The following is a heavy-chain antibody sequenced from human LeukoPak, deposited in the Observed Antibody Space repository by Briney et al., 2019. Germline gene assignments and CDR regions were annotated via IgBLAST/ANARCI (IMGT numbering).Heavy chain of an antibody. CDR1: GFTFSSYA. V-gene: IGHV3-30*04. CDR2: ISYDGSNK. CDR3: AGGPRGTIFGVVTLYYFDY. Sequence: QPGRSLRLSCAASGFTFSSYAMHWVRQAPGKGLEWVAVISYDGSNKYYADSVKGRFTISRDNSKNTLYLQMNSLRAEDTAVYYCAGGPRGTIFGVVTLYYFDYWGQGTLVTVSS. D-gene: IGHD3-3*01. J-gene: IGHJ4*02.